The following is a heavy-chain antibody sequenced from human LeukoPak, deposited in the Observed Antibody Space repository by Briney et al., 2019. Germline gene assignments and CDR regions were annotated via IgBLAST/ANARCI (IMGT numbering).Heavy chain of an antibody. D-gene: IGHD6-19*01. CDR1: GFTFSIYV. Sequence: PGRSLRLSCAASGFTFSIYVMHWVRQAPGKGLQWVAVILYDGSNKYFADSVKGRFIISRDNSKNTLYLQMNSLTAEDTAVYYCARVVAGSIYNSGMDFWGQGTTVTVSS. CDR2: ILYDGSNK. CDR3: ARVVAGSIYNSGMDF. J-gene: IGHJ6*02. V-gene: IGHV3-30*01.